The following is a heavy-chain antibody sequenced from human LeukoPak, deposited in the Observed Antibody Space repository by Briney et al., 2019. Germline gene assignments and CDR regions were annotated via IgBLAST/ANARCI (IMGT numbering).Heavy chain of an antibody. D-gene: IGHD1-26*01. J-gene: IGHJ5*02. CDR2: IYYSGST. V-gene: IGHV4-59*01. CDR1: GDSISSYY. Sequence: PSETLSLTCTVSGDSISSYYWSWIRQPPGKGLEWFGYIYYSGSTNYNPSLKSRVTISVDTSKNQFSLKLSSVTAADTAVYYCARGRSIVGALSWFDPWGQGTLITVSS. CDR3: ARGRSIVGALSWFDP.